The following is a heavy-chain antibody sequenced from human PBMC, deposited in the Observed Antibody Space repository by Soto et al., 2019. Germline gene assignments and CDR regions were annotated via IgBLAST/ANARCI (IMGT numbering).Heavy chain of an antibody. J-gene: IGHJ5*02. CDR1: GGSISSSNW. V-gene: IGHV4-4*02. Sequence: PSETLSLTCAVSGGSISSSNWWSWVRQSPGKGLEWIGDIYHIGSTNYNPSLKSRLTISVDTSKNQFSLKLSSVTAADTAVYYCARVPDRWGQGTLVTVSS. D-gene: IGHD2-2*01. CDR2: IYHIGST. CDR3: ARVPDR.